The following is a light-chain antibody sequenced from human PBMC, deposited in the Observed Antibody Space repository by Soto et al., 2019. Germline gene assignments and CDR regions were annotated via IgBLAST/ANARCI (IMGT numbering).Light chain of an antibody. CDR3: HQYGHTVRT. CDR2: DAT. J-gene: IGKJ1*01. Sequence: ENVLTQSPGTLSLSLGERATLSCRASQSVSANYLAWYQHKPGQAPRLLIYDATSRATGIPDRFSGSGSGTDFTLTISSLEPEDFAVYYCHQYGHTVRTFGQGTKGEIK. CDR1: QSVSANY. V-gene: IGKV3-20*01.